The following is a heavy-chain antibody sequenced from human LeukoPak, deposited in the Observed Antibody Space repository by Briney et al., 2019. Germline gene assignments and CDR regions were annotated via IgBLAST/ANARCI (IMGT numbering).Heavy chain of an antibody. Sequence: GGSLRLSCAASGFTFSSYEMNWVRQAPGKGLEWVSYISSSGSTIYYADSVKGRFTISRDNAKNSLYLQMNSLRAEDTAVYYCARGRYCSGGSCFDPWGQGTLVTVSS. CDR2: ISSSGSTI. CDR3: ARGRYCSGGSCFDP. CDR1: GFTFSSYE. D-gene: IGHD2-15*01. V-gene: IGHV3-48*03. J-gene: IGHJ5*02.